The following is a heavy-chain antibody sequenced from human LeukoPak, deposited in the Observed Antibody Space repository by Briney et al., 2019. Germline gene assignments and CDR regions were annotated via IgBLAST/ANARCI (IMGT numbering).Heavy chain of an antibody. CDR2: ISSSGNT. CDR1: GASTSVYY. CDR3: ASDRPHSASYYHY. J-gene: IGHJ4*02. D-gene: IGHD1-26*01. Sequence: PSETLSLTCTVSGASTSVYYWSWIRQSAGKGLEWIGRISSSGNTNYNPSLKSRVTMSVDTSKNQISLKVTSVTAADTAMYYCASDRPHSASYYHYWGQGTLVTVSS. V-gene: IGHV4-4*07.